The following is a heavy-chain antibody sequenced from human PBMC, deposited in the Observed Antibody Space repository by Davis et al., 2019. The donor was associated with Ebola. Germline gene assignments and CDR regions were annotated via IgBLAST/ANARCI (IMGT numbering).Heavy chain of an antibody. CDR1: GLTFDDYA. J-gene: IGHJ5*02. D-gene: IGHD3-10*01. Sequence: PGGSLRLSCATSGLTFDDYAMPWFRQAPGKGLEWVSGITLNSGTTAYADSVKGRFTISRANAKDSLYLQMNSLRTEDTAFYYCAKDFYGSGSYIDAWGQGTLVAVSS. CDR3: AKDFYGSGSYIDA. V-gene: IGHV3-9*01. CDR2: ITLNSGTT.